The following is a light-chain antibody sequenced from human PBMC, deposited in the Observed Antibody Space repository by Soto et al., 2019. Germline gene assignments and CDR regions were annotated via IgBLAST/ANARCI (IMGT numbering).Light chain of an antibody. V-gene: IGKV3-20*01. CDR1: QSVSSSY. J-gene: IGKJ2*01. CDR3: EQYGSSDMYT. Sequence: EIVLTQSPGTLSLSPGERATLSCRASQSVSSSYLAWYQQKPGQAPRLLIYGASSRATGIPDRFSGRGSGTDFTLTISRLEPEDVAVYYCEQYGSSDMYTCGQGSKLEIK. CDR2: GAS.